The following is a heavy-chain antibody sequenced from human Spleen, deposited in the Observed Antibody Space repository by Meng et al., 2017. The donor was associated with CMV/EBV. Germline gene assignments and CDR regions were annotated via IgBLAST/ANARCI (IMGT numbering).Heavy chain of an antibody. Sequence: GESLKISCAASGFTFSRHTMYWVRQAPGKGLEWVAVISYDGNNKYYADSVKGRFTMSRDNSNNTLFLQMNSLRAEDTAVYYCARHIAVAGTWTSRLYYYYGMDVWGQGTTVTVSS. V-gene: IGHV3-30*04. CDR3: ARHIAVAGTWTSRLYYYYGMDV. CDR2: ISYDGNNK. CDR1: GFTFSRHT. D-gene: IGHD6-13*01. J-gene: IGHJ6*02.